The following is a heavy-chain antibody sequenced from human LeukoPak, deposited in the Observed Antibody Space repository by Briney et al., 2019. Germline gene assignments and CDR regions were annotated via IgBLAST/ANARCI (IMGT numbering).Heavy chain of an antibody. CDR1: GGSISSSPYY. J-gene: IGHJ4*02. D-gene: IGHD5-12*01. CDR3: ARHASVDPNWPRPLDY. V-gene: IGHV4-39*01. Sequence: NSSETLSLTCTVSGGSISSSPYYWGWIRQPPGKGLEWIGNIYYSGSTYYNPSLKTRVTISVDTSKNQFSLKLTSVTAADTAVYYCARHASVDPNWPRPLDYWGQGSLVTVSS. CDR2: IYYSGST.